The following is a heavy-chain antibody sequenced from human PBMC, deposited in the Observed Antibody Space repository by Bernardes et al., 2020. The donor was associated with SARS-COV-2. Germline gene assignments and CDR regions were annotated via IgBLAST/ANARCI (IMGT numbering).Heavy chain of an antibody. CDR3: ATRSRAIDY. CDR1: GDHFNSYG. D-gene: IGHD3-10*01. J-gene: IGHJ4*02. V-gene: IGHV1-18*04. CDR2: ISFHTGQT. Sequence: SVTFFFYTSGDHFNSYGFSTVRQPPGQGLVWMGWISFHTGQTDYALRFQGRVTMTTDTATSTAFMELRSLRSDDTAMDYCATRSRAIDYWGQGTLGTVSS.